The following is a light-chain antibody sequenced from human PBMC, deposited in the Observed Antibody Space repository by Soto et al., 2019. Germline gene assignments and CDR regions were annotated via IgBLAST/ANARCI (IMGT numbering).Light chain of an antibody. CDR3: SSYAGSNRVI. V-gene: IGLV2-8*01. CDR1: SSDAGGHND. J-gene: IGLJ2*01. Sequence: QSALTQPPSASGSPGQSVTISCTGTSSDAGGHNDVSWYQQHPGKAPKLMIYEVTKRPSGVPDRFSGSKSGNTASLTVSGLQAAGEADYYCSSYAGSNRVIFGGGTQLTVL. CDR2: EVT.